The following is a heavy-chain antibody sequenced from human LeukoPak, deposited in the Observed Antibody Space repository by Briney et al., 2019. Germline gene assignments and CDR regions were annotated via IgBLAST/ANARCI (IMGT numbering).Heavy chain of an antibody. CDR1: GYSFTSYW. CDR2: IYPGDSDT. J-gene: IGHJ3*02. D-gene: IGHD3-9*01. V-gene: IGHV5-51*01. Sequence: GESLKISCKGSGYSFTSYWIGWVRQMPGKGLEWMGIIYPGDSDTRYSPSFQGQVTISADKSISTAYLQWSSLKASDTAMYYCAMNYDILTGYGRVDAFDIWGQGTMVTVSS. CDR3: AMNYDILTGYGRVDAFDI.